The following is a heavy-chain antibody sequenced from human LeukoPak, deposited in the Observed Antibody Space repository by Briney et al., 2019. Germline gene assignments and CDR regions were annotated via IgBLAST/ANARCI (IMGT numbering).Heavy chain of an antibody. Sequence: GTSLRLSCAASGFPFSSYGMHWVRQAPGKGLEWVARLVYDARSDYANSVKGRFSISRDDSKNTLFLDMSNLRVEDTALYYCARDLSAAFDFWGQGVLVTISS. J-gene: IGHJ4*02. CDR1: GFPFSSYG. D-gene: IGHD6-19*01. CDR2: LVYDARS. V-gene: IGHV3-33*01. CDR3: ARDLSAAFDF.